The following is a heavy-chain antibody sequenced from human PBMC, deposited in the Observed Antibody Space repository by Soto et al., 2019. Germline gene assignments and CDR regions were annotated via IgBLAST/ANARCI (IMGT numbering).Heavy chain of an antibody. J-gene: IGHJ4*02. D-gene: IGHD1-7*01. V-gene: IGHV3-73*01. CDR2: IRSRSTGYAT. CDR1: GFTLSGSV. CDR3: TRPAYRNYDSDY. Sequence: GGSLRLSCAASGFTLSGSVIYWVRQASGKGLEWVGRIRSRSTGYATAYAASVRGRFTISRDDSKNTAYLQMDSLKTEDTAVYYCTRPAYRNYDSDYLGQGTLVTVSS.